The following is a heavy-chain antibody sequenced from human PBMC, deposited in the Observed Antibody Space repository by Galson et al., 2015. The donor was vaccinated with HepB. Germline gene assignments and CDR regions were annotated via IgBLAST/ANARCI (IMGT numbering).Heavy chain of an antibody. D-gene: IGHD3-10*01. V-gene: IGHV3-23*01. CDR2: IGGRDDIT. Sequence: SLRLSCAVSGFTFSSYAMSWVRQAPGKGLEWVSGIGGRDDITYYADSVKGRFTISRDNSKNTLYLQMNTLRAEDTAVYYCGNPRGYWGQGTLVTVSS. CDR1: GFTFSSYA. J-gene: IGHJ4*02. CDR3: GNPRGY.